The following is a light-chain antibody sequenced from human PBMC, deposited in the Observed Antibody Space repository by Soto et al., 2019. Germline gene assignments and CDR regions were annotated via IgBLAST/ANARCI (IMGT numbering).Light chain of an antibody. CDR3: QEDDGAPLS. V-gene: IGKV1-27*01. CDR2: ASS. Sequence: DIQMTQSPSSLSASEGDRVTITCRAGQDINIYLAWYPQKPGKVPQLLISASSTLQAVVPTRFSGSGNVTDFTLTISSLQPEDVATYYCQEDDGAPLSLGGGTKVQIK. J-gene: IGKJ4*01. CDR1: QDINIY.